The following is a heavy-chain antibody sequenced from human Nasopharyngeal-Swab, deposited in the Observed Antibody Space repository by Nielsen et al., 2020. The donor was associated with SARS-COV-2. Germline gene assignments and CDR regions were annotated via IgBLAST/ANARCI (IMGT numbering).Heavy chain of an antibody. D-gene: IGHD3-22*01. CDR1: GGSFSAYD. CDR2: INHSGNT. V-gene: IGHV4-34*01. J-gene: IGHJ3*02. CDR3: ARGSFWYDSSGYPAEGDAFDI. Sequence: SETLSLTCAVYGGSFSAYDWSWIRQPPGKGLEWIGEINHSGNTNYNPSLKSRVTISVDTSKNQFSLKLSSVTAADTAVYYCARGSFWYDSSGYPAEGDAFDIWGQGTMVTVSS.